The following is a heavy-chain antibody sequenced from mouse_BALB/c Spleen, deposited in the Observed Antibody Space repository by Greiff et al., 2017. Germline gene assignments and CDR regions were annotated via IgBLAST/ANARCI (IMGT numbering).Heavy chain of an antibody. CDR1: GFNIKDTY. V-gene: IGHV14-3*02. Sequence: VQLKESGAELVKPGASVKLSCTASGFNIKDTYMHWVKQRPEQGLEWIGRIDPANGNTKYDPKFQGKATITADTSSNTAYLQLSSLTSEDTAVYYCARLGYGNYYAMDYWGQGTSVTVSS. CDR3: ARLGYGNYYAMDY. J-gene: IGHJ4*01. CDR2: IDPANGNT. D-gene: IGHD2-1*01.